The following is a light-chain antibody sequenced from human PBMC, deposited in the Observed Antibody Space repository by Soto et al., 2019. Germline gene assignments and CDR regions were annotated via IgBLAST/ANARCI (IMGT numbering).Light chain of an antibody. CDR2: KPS. J-gene: IGKJ1*01. V-gene: IGKV1-5*03. CDR1: QSISSW. CDR3: QQYNGSGSWT. Sequence: DIQMTLSPSTLSASVGDRVTITRRASQSISSWLAWYQQKPGKAPKLLIYKPSTLESGVPSRFSGSASGTEFTLTISSLQPDDFATYYCQQYNGSGSWTFGQGTKVEIK.